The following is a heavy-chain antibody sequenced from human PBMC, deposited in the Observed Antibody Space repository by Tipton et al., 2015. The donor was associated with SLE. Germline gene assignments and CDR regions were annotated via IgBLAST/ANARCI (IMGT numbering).Heavy chain of an antibody. CDR2: IYTSGST. CDR3: ARGGYYYGSVDAVDI. V-gene: IGHV4-59*01. J-gene: IGHJ3*02. CDR1: GGSTSSNN. Sequence: TLSLTCTVSGGSTSSNNWSWIRQPPGKGLEWIGYIYTSGSTNYSPSLESRLAISIDTSRNQFSLKLSSVTAADTAMYYCARGGYYYGSVDAVDIWGQGTMVTVSS. D-gene: IGHD3-10*01.